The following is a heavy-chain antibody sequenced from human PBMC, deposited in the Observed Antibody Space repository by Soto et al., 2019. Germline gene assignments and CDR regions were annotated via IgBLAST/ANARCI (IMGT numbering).Heavy chain of an antibody. CDR3: TTVFKY. CDR2: IDGVGAGT. V-gene: IGHV3-74*01. Sequence: PVGSLRLSCAVSGFTLTHYWMHWVRQVSGKGLVWVSRIDGVGAGTSYSDSVRGRFTISRDNAENMLYLQKNSLRAEDTAVYYCTTVFKYSGKRPLVTVSS. CDR1: GFTLTHYW. J-gene: IGHJ4*02.